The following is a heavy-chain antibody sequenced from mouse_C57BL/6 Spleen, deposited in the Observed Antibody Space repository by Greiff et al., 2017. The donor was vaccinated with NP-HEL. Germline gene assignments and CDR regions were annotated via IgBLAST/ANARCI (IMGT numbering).Heavy chain of an antibody. J-gene: IGHJ2*01. D-gene: IGHD2-3*01. CDR1: GYTFTSYW. CDR3: ARKRIYDGPFDY. CDR2: IDPSDSYT. V-gene: IGHV1-69*01. Sequence: QVQLQQPGAELVMPGASVKLSCKASGYTFTSYWMHWVKQRPGQGLEWIGEIDPSDSYTNYNQKFKGKSTLTVDKSSSTAYMQLRSLTSEDSAVYYCARKRIYDGPFDYWGQGTTLTVSS.